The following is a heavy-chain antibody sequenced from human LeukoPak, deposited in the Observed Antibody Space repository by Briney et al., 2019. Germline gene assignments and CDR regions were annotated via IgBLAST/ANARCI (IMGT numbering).Heavy chain of an antibody. CDR3: ARDPGIAAAEDDY. CDR1: GFTFDDYG. CDR2: INWNGGST. V-gene: IGHV3-20*04. Sequence: GGSLRLSCAASGFTFDDYGMSWVRQAPGKGLEWVSGINWNGGSTGYADSVKGRFTISGGNAKNSLYLQMNSLRAEDTALYYCARDPGIAAAEDDYWGQGTLVTVSS. D-gene: IGHD6-13*01. J-gene: IGHJ4*02.